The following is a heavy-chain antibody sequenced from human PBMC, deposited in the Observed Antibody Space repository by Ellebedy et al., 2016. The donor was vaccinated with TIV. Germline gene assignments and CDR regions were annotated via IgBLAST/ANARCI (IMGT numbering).Heavy chain of an antibody. D-gene: IGHD3-22*01. J-gene: IGHJ4*02. V-gene: IGHV3-30*18. CDR3: VKGGFDRSGYFAPPVEY. CDR2: ISNDESGE. CDR1: GFAFSSFG. Sequence: PGGSLRLSCAASGFAFSSFGMHWVRQAPGKGLEWVAVISNDESGEHYEDSVKGRFTISRDNSKNTLDLQMNSLRAEDTAVYYCVKGGFDRSGYFAPPVEYWGQGTLVIVSS.